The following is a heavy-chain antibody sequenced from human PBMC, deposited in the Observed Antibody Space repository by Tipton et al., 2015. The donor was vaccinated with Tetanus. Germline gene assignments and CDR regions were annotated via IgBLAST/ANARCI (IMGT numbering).Heavy chain of an antibody. CDR2: INHSGST. CDR3: ARGGSYSYGPRGFDL. V-gene: IGHV4-34*01. J-gene: IGHJ2*01. Sequence: GLVKPSETLSLTCAVYGGSFSAYYWSWIRQSPGKGLEWIGEINHSGSTTYSPSFKSRVTISVDTPKNQFSLKPTSVTVADTAVYYCARGGSYSYGPRGFDLWGRGTLVTVSS. D-gene: IGHD5-18*01. CDR1: GGSFSAYY.